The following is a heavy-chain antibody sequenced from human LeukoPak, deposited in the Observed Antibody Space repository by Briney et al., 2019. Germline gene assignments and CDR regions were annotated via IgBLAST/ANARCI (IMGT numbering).Heavy chain of an antibody. CDR3: ARSSKTEWLSPGDGFDI. CDR1: GGPFSGYY. J-gene: IGHJ3*02. CDR2: INHSVRT. Sequence: SETLSLTCAVYGGPFSGYYWSWVRQPPGKGMEWHGEINHSVRTIYTPSLRSRVTISLDTSKNQFSLKFTSMTAADTAVYYCARSSKTEWLSPGDGFDIWGRGTLVTVSS. V-gene: IGHV4-34*01. D-gene: IGHD6-19*01.